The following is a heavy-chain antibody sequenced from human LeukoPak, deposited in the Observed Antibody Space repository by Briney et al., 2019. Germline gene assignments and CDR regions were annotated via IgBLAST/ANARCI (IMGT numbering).Heavy chain of an antibody. Sequence: GGSLRLSCVASGFTFSNYAMSWVRQAPGKGLEWVAVISYDGSNKYYADSVKGRFTISRDNSKNTLYLQMNSLRAEDTAVYYCASDVLEEVVGALEYWGQGTLVTVSS. D-gene: IGHD1-26*01. CDR2: ISYDGSNK. CDR3: ASDVLEEVVGALEY. CDR1: GFTFSNYA. J-gene: IGHJ4*02. V-gene: IGHV3-30*04.